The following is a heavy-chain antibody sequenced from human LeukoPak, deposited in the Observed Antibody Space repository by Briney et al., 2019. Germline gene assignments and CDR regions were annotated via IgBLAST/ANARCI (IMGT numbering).Heavy chain of an antibody. D-gene: IGHD6-13*01. Sequence: QPGGSLRLSCAASGFTFSSYAITWVRQAPGRGLEWVSTITGGGTGTYYAASVEGRLAISRDNSKNMLFLQMHSLSADDTAVYYCARGAAAGKVEWFDPWGQGTLVTVSS. CDR3: ARGAAAGKVEWFDP. CDR2: ITGGGTGT. CDR1: GFTFSSYA. J-gene: IGHJ5*02. V-gene: IGHV3-23*01.